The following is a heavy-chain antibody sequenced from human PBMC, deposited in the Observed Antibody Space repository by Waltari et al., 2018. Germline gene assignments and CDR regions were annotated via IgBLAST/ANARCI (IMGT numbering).Heavy chain of an antibody. CDR2: IIPSCGTA. J-gene: IGHJ4*02. V-gene: IGHV1-69*13. CDR1: GGTFSSYA. CDR3: ATGPLGDYVHRYPTPFDY. Sequence: QVQLVQSGAEVKKPGSSVKVSCKASGGTFSSYAISWVRQAPGQGFGGMGGIIPSCGTANYAQKFQGRVTITADESTRTAYMELSSLRSEDTAVYYCATGPLGDYVHRYPTPFDYWGQGTLVTVSS. D-gene: IGHD4-17*01.